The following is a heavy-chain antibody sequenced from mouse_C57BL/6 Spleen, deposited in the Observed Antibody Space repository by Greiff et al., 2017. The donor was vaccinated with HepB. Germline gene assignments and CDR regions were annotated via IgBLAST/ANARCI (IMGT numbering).Heavy chain of an antibody. D-gene: IGHD2-4*01. Sequence: LVESGAELVKPGASVKISCKASGYAFSSYWMNWVKQRPGKGLEWIGQIYPGDGDTNYNGKFKGKATLTADKSSSTAYMQLSSLTSEDSAVYFCARSLYDYDGYAMDYWGQGTSVTVSS. CDR3: ARSLYDYDGYAMDY. J-gene: IGHJ4*01. V-gene: IGHV1-80*01. CDR1: GYAFSSYW. CDR2: IYPGDGDT.